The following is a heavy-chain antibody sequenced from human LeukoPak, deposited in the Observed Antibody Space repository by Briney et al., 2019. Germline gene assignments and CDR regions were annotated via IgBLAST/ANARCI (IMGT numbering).Heavy chain of an antibody. J-gene: IGHJ4*02. CDR1: GYTFTNYG. CDR2: ISAYNGNA. D-gene: IGHD3-10*01. Sequence: ASVKVSCKASGYTFTNYGIIWVRQVPGQGLEWLGWISAYNGNANYAQNLQDRVTLTSDTSTSTAYMELRSLRSDDTGIYYCARTPKRFGELYQPGDSWGQGTLLTVSS. CDR3: ARTPKRFGELYQPGDS. V-gene: IGHV1-18*01.